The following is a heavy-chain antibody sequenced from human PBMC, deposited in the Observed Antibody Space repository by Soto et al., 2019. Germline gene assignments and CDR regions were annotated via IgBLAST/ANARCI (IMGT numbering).Heavy chain of an antibody. CDR1: GFTFSSYD. V-gene: IGHV3-13*01. J-gene: IGHJ6*03. CDR3: ARGWLATGGSLSYMDV. D-gene: IGHD6-13*01. Sequence: EVQLEESGGGLIQPGGSLRLSCAASGFTFSSYDMHWVRQAAGKGLEWVSGIGSAGDTYYQGSVKGRFTISRENAKNSLCLQMNSLRAGDTALYYCARGWLATGGSLSYMDVWGKGTTVTVSS. CDR2: IGSAGDT.